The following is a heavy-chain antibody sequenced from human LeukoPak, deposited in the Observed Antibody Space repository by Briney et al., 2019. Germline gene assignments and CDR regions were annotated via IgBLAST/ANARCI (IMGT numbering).Heavy chain of an antibody. J-gene: IGHJ4*02. V-gene: IGHV3-48*01. CDR1: GFAFSSFT. CDR2: ISGISSTI. CDR3: ARELAY. Sequence: PGGSLRLSCVASGFAFSSFTMNWVRQAPGKGLEWVSYISGISSTILYGGSVKGRFTISRDNAKKSLLLQMDSLIAAHTCVNYRARELAYWGQGPLVTVPS. D-gene: IGHD6-6*01.